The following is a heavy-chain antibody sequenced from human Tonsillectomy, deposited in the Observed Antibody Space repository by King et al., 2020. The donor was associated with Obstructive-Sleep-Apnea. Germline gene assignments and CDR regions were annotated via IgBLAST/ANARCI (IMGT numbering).Heavy chain of an antibody. J-gene: IGHJ4*02. CDR1: GGSISSSSYY. V-gene: IGHV4-39*07. CDR3: ARDQAGLDYGGNSFDY. D-gene: IGHD4-23*01. Sequence: LQLQESGPGLVKPSETLSLTCTVSGGSISSSSYYWGWIRQPPGKGLEWIGSIYYSGSTYYNPSLKSRVTISVDTSKNQFSLKLSSVTAADTAVYYCARDQAGLDYGGNSFDYWGQGTLVTVSS. CDR2: IYYSGST.